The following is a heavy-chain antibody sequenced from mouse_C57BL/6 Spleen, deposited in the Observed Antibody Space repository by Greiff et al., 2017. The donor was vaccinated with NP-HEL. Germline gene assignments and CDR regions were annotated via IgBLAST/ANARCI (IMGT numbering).Heavy chain of an antibody. D-gene: IGHD1-1*01. J-gene: IGHJ3*01. V-gene: IGHV5-9-1*02. Sequence: EVKLVESGGGLVKPGGSLKLSCAASGFTFSSYAMSWVRQTPEKRLEWVAYISSGGDYIYYADTVKGRFTISRDNARNTLYLQMSSLKSEDTAMYYCTIDNYYGSSFAWFAYWGQGTLVTVSA. CDR1: GFTFSSYA. CDR3: TIDNYYGSSFAWFAY. CDR2: ISSGGDYI.